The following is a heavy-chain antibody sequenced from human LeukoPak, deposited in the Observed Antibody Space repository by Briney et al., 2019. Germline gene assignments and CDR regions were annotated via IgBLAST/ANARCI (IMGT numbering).Heavy chain of an antibody. CDR3: AKYLRGSYSGARNAFDI. V-gene: IGHV3-23*01. CDR1: GFTFSSYA. D-gene: IGHD1-26*01. CDR2: ISGSGGST. J-gene: IGHJ3*02. Sequence: GGSLRLSCAASGFTFSSYAMSWVRQAPGKGLEWVSAISGSGGSTYYADSVKGRFTISRDNSKNTLYLQMNSLRAEDTAVYYCAKYLRGSYSGARNAFDIWGQGTMVTVSS.